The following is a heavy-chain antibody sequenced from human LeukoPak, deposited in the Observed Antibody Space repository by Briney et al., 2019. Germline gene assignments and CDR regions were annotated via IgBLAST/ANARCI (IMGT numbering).Heavy chain of an antibody. CDR3: ARAPISGSYSQYFYMDV. D-gene: IGHD3-10*01. CDR1: GFSFGDYA. V-gene: IGHV3-9*01. Sequence: GGSLRLSCAASGFSFGDYAMHWVRQSPGKGLEWVSGITWNSDIKAYADAVKGRFTVSRDNAKNSLYLQMNSLRSDDTALYYCARAPISGSYSQYFYMDVWGKGTTVTVSS. CDR2: ITWNSDIK. J-gene: IGHJ6*03.